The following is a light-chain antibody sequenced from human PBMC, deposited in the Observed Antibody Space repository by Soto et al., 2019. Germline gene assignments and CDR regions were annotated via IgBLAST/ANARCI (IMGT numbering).Light chain of an antibody. CDR2: GAS. Sequence: EIVMTQSPVTLSVSPGERVTLSCRASQSVSNNLAWYQQKSGQAPRLLIYGASTRVTGIPARFSGSGSGTEFTLTISSLQSEDLAIYYCQQDNNWPPVTFGQGTRLDIK. V-gene: IGKV3-15*01. J-gene: IGKJ5*01. CDR3: QQDNNWPPVT. CDR1: QSVSNN.